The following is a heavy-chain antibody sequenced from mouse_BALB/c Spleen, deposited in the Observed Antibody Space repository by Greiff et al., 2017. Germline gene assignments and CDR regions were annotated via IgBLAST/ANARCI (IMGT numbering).Heavy chain of an antibody. CDR3: ARHDGNYGPYAMDY. J-gene: IGHJ4*01. Sequence: EVKLMESGGDLVKPGGSLKLSCAASGFTFSSYGMSWVRQTPDKRLEWVATISSGGSYTYYPDSVKGRFTISRDNAKNTLYLQMSSLKSEDTAMYYCARHDGNYGPYAMDYWGQGTSVTVSS. V-gene: IGHV5-6*01. CDR2: ISSGGSYT. D-gene: IGHD2-1*01. CDR1: GFTFSSYG.